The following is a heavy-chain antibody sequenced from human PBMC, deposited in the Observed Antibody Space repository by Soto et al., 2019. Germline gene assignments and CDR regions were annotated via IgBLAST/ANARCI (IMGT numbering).Heavy chain of an antibody. CDR2: ISSSSSYI. Sequence: EVQLVESGGGLVKPGGSLRLSCAASGFTFSSYSMNWVRQAPGKGLEWVSSISSSSSYIYYADSVKGRFTISRDNAKNLLYLQMNSRRAEDTAVYYCARRLRHGSSYSSSSGLRFDPWGQGTLVTVSS. V-gene: IGHV3-21*01. D-gene: IGHD6-6*01. CDR1: GFTFSSYS. J-gene: IGHJ5*02. CDR3: ARRLRHGSSYSSSSGLRFDP.